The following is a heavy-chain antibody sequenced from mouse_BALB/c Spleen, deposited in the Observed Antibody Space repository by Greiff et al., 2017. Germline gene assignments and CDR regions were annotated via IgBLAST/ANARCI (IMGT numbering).Heavy chain of an antibody. Sequence: EVQGVESGGDLVKPGGSLKLSCAASGFTFSSYAMSWVRQTPEKRLEWVASISCGGRTYYPDSVKGRFTISRDNARNILYLQMSILRSEDTAMYYCARGGDYSPAWFAYWGQGTLVTVSA. CDR3: ARGGDYSPAWFAY. CDR1: GFTFSSYA. V-gene: IGHV5-6-5*01. D-gene: IGHD2-13*01. CDR2: ISCGGRT. J-gene: IGHJ3*01.